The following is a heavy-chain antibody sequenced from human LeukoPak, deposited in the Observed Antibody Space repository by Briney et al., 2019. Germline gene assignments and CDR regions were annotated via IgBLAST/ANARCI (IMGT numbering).Heavy chain of an antibody. CDR3: ARETLWEYYDSSGPDH. V-gene: IGHV3-48*03. J-gene: IGHJ5*02. CDR2: IASSDRNT. Sequence: PGGSLRLSCAASGFTFRSYEMNWVRQAPGKGLEWVSYIASSDRNTHYADSVKGRFTIPRDNAKNSLYLQMNSLGVEFLGVYYYARETLWEYYDSSGPDHWGQGTLVTVSS. CDR1: GFTFRSYE. D-gene: IGHD3-22*01.